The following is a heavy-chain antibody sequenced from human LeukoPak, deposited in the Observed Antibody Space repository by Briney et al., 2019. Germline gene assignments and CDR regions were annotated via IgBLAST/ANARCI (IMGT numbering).Heavy chain of an antibody. D-gene: IGHD3-22*01. CDR1: GGSISSGGYS. CDR3: ARQLYYYDSSGYLVFGAFDI. V-gene: IGHV4-30-2*01. CDR2: IYHSGST. J-gene: IGHJ3*02. Sequence: SQTLSLTCAVSGGSISSGGYSWSWIRQPPGKGLEWIGYIYHSGSTYYNPSLKSRVTISVDTSKNQFSLKLSSVTAADTAVYYCARQLYYYDSSGYLVFGAFDIWGQGTMVTVSS.